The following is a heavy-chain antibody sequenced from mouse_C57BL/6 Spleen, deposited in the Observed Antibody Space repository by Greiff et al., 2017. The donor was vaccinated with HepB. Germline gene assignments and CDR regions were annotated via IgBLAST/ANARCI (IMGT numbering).Heavy chain of an antibody. CDR2: IYPGDGDT. CDR1: GYAFSSSW. V-gene: IGHV1-82*01. Sequence: VQLQQSGPELVKPGASVKISCKASGYAFSSSWMNWVKQRPGKGLEWIGRIYPGDGDTNYNGKFKGKATLTADKSSSRAYMQLSSLTSGDSAVYFCADYYYGSSYWYFDVWGTGTTVTVSS. J-gene: IGHJ1*03. CDR3: ADYYYGSSYWYFDV. D-gene: IGHD1-1*01.